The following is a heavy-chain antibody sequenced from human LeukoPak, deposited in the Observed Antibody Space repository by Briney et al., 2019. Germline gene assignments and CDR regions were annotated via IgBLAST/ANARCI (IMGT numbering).Heavy chain of an antibody. D-gene: IGHD3-10*01. V-gene: IGHV1-2*02. CDR1: GYTFTSYG. Sequence: GASVKVSCKASGYTFTSYGISWVRQAPGQGLEWMGWINPNSGGTNYAQKFQGRVTMTRDTSISTAYMELSRLRSDDTAVYYCARRAVRGVMGFDYWGQGTLVTVSS. CDR2: INPNSGGT. CDR3: ARRAVRGVMGFDY. J-gene: IGHJ4*02.